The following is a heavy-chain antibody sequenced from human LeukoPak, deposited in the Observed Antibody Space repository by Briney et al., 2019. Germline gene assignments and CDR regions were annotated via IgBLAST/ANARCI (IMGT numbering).Heavy chain of an antibody. Sequence: PSETLSLTCAVYGGTFSGYYWSWIHQPPGKRLERVGEGNDSGGTNYNPSLKSRVTISADKSKNQVSLKLTSVTAADTAVYYCARLSVIVGAALEYYYYYMDVWGQGTTVTVSS. CDR2: GNDSGGT. CDR1: GGTFSGYY. V-gene: IGHV4-34*01. J-gene: IGHJ6*03. D-gene: IGHD1-26*01. CDR3: ARLSVIVGAALEYYYYYMDV.